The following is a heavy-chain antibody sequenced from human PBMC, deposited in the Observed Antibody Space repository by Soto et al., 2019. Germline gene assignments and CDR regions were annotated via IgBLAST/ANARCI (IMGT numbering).Heavy chain of an antibody. D-gene: IGHD5-18*01. CDR2: SWYDGTNK. CDR3: PRGYPLWSPYFYYYMDV. CDR1: GFTLNTYG. V-gene: IGHV3-33*01. Sequence: QVELVESGGGVVLPGMSLRLSCAASGFTLNTYGMYWVRQAPGKGLEWVAVSWYDGTNKDYADSVKGRFTISRDNSRNTLYLQMNSLRAEDTAVYYCPRGYPLWSPYFYYYMDVWDQGTTVTVSS. J-gene: IGHJ6*03.